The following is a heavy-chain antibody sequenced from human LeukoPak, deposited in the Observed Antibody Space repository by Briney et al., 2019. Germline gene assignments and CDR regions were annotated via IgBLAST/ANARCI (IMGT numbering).Heavy chain of an antibody. Sequence: LNGGSTGSDSVKGRFTISRDNAKNSLYLQMNSLRAEDTALYHCARSTVTTDFDYWGQGTLVIVSS. CDR2: LNGGST. V-gene: IGHV3-20*01. CDR3: ARSTVTTDFDY. D-gene: IGHD4-17*01. J-gene: IGHJ4*02.